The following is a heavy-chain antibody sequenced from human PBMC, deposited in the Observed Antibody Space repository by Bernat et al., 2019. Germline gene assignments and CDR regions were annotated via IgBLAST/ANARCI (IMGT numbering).Heavy chain of an antibody. CDR1: GSTFSSYW. V-gene: IGHV3-74*01. Sequence: EVQLVESGGGLVQPGGSLRLSCAASGSTFSSYWMHWFRQAPGKGLVWFSRINSNGSSTSYADSVKGRFTISRDNAKNTLYLQMNSLRAEDTAVYYCASWYSSSWDEDFDYWGQGTLVTVSS. CDR2: INSNGSST. CDR3: ASWYSSSWDEDFDY. J-gene: IGHJ4*02. D-gene: IGHD6-13*01.